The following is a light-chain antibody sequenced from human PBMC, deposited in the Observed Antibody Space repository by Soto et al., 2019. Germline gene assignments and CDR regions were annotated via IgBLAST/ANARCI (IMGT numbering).Light chain of an antibody. J-gene: IGKJ4*01. Sequence: EIVMTQSPATLSVSPGERATLSCRASQSVSNNLAWYQQKPGQAPRLLIYGASTRATGIPARFSGSGSGTEFTLTISSLQSEDFAVYSCQQYNNWPPLTFGGGTKVDIK. CDR1: QSVSNN. V-gene: IGKV3-15*01. CDR2: GAS. CDR3: QQYNNWPPLT.